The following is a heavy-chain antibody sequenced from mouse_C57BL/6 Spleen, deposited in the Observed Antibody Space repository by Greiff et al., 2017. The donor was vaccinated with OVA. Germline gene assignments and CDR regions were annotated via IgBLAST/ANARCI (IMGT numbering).Heavy chain of an antibody. CDR3: ARGTTVVAKGFAY. CDR2: IYPGSGST. D-gene: IGHD1-1*01. Sequence: QVQLKEPGAELVKPGASVKMSCKASGYTFTSYWITWVKQRPGQGLEWIGDIYPGSGSTNYNEKFKSKATLTVDTSSSTAYMQLSSLTSEDSAVYYCARGTTVVAKGFAYWGQGTLVTVSA. CDR1: GYTFTSYW. J-gene: IGHJ3*01. V-gene: IGHV1-55*01.